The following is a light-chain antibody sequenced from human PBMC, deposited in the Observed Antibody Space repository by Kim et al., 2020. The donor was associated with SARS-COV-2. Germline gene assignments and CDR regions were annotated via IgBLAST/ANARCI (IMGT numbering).Light chain of an antibody. Sequence: VSPGERATLSCRARPNIRNNLAWYQQKPGKAPRILIAGASTTVTGIPARFRGSGSGTESTLTISSLQSEDFSVYYCQQYNSWRGSFDGGTWVDIK. CDR3: QQYNSWRGS. CDR2: GAS. J-gene: IGKJ4*01. V-gene: IGKV3-15*01. CDR1: PNIRNN.